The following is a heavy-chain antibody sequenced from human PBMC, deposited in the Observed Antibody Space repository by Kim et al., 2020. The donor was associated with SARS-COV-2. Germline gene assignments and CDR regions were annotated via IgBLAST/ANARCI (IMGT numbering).Heavy chain of an antibody. D-gene: IGHD7-27*01. CDR3: AKDLRWGGVGWFDP. J-gene: IGHJ5*02. V-gene: IGHV3-23*01. Sequence: GGSLRLSCAASVFTFSSYAMSWVRQAPGKGLEWVSAISGSGGSTYYADSVKGRFTISRDNSKNTLYLQMNSLRAEDTAVYYCAKDLRWGGVGWFDPWGQGTLVTVSS. CDR1: VFTFSSYA. CDR2: ISGSGGST.